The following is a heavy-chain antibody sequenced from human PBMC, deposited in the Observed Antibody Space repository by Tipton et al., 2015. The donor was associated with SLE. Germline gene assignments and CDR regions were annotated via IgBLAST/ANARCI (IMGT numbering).Heavy chain of an antibody. CDR3: AGRADAFDI. CDR1: GFTFSSSP. D-gene: IGHD1-14*01. CDR2: ITSNGGGT. Sequence: SLRLSCAASGFTFSSSPMHWVRQAPGRGLEFVSAITSNGGGTYYAHSVEGRFIISRDNSKNTLYLQMGSLRAEDMAVYYCAGRADAFDIWGQGTMVTVAS. J-gene: IGHJ3*02. V-gene: IGHV3-64*01.